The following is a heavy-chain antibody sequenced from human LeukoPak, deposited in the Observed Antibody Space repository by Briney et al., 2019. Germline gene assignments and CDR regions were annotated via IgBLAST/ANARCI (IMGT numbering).Heavy chain of an antibody. CDR3: ARVVYSSSWNVFDY. V-gene: IGHV4-4*07. J-gene: IGHJ4*02. Sequence: KSSETLSLTCTVSGASISSYCWNWIRQPAGKGLEWIGRIYTSGSTNYNPSLESRVTMSVDPSKNQFSLKLSSVTAADTAVYYCARVVYSSSWNVFDYRGQGALVTVSS. CDR2: IYTSGST. CDR1: GASISSYC. D-gene: IGHD6-13*01.